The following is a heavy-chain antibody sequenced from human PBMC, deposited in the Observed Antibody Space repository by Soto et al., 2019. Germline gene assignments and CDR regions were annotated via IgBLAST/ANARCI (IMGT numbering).Heavy chain of an antibody. CDR1: GFTFSSYA. V-gene: IGHV3-30-3*01. CDR2: ISYDGSNK. D-gene: IGHD2-15*01. CDR3: AREFGDIVVLVAAAQALDY. Sequence: PGGSLRLSCAASGFTFSSYAMHWVRQAPGKGLEWVAVISYDGSNKYYADSVKGRFTISRDNSKNTLYLQMNSLRAEDTAVYYCAREFGDIVVLVAAAQALDYWGQGTLVTVYS. J-gene: IGHJ4*02.